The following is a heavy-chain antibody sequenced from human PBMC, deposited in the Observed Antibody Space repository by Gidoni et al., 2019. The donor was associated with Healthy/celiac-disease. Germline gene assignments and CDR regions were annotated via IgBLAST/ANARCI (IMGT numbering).Heavy chain of an antibody. Sequence: QVQLVQSGAEVKKPGASVKVSCKASGYTFTSYGISWVRQAPGQGLEWMGWISAYNGNTNYAQKLQGRVTMTTDTSTSTAYMELRSLRSDDTAVYYCARDYDFWSGYCMGVNWFDPWGQGTLVTVSS. J-gene: IGHJ5*02. CDR1: GYTFTSYG. V-gene: IGHV1-18*01. CDR2: ISAYNGNT. D-gene: IGHD3-3*01. CDR3: ARDYDFWSGYCMGVNWFDP.